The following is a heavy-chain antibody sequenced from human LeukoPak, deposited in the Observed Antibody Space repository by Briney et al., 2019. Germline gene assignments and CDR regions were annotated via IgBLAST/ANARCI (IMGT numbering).Heavy chain of an antibody. J-gene: IGHJ6*02. CDR2: ISAYNGNT. CDR3: ARDQLGYDFWSGYYVASYYYYGMDV. CDR1: GYTFTSYG. D-gene: IGHD3-3*01. V-gene: IGHV1-18*01. Sequence: ASVKVSCKASGYTFTSYGTSWVRQAPGQGLEWMGWISAYNGNTNYAQKLQGRVTMTTDTSTSTAYMELRSLRSDDTAVYYCARDQLGYDFWSGYYVASYYYYGMDVWGQGTTVTVSS.